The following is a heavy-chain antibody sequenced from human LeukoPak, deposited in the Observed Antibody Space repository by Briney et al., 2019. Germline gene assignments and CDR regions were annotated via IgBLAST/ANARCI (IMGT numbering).Heavy chain of an antibody. CDR1: GGSISNYY. CDR3: ARAGQFISARPITFDY. CDR2: IYYSGST. D-gene: IGHD6-6*01. Sequence: SETLSLTCTVSGGSISNYYWCWIRQPPGKGLEWIGYIYYSGSTNSNPSLKSRVTISLDTSKNQFSLKLSSVTAADTAVYYCARAGQFISARPITFDYWGQESLVTVSS. J-gene: IGHJ4*02. V-gene: IGHV4-59*01.